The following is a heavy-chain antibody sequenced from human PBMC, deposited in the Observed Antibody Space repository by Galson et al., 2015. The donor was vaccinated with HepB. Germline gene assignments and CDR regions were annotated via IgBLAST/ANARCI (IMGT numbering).Heavy chain of an antibody. D-gene: IGHD5-12*01. CDR3: TTIKWMDPWDAFDI. V-gene: IGHV3-15*07. Sequence: SLRLSCAASGFTFDNAWMNWVRQAPGKGLEWVGRIKSQADGGTTEYAAPVKGRFNISRDDSKNTLYLQMNSLKAEDTAVYFCTTIKWMDPWDAFDIWGQGTMVTVSS. CDR1: GFTFDNAW. J-gene: IGHJ3*02. CDR2: IKSQADGGTT.